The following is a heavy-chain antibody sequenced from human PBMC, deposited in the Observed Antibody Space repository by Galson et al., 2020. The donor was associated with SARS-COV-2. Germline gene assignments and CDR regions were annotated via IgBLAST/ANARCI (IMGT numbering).Heavy chain of an antibody. Sequence: GGSLRLSCAASGFTVSSNYMSWVRQAPGKGLEWVSVIYSGGSTYYADSVKGRFTISRDNSKNTLYLQMNSLRAEDTAVYYCARDYGSGRRDAFDIWGQGTMVTVSS. J-gene: IGHJ3*02. V-gene: IGHV3-53*01. D-gene: IGHD3-10*01. CDR2: IYSGGST. CDR3: ARDYGSGRRDAFDI. CDR1: GFTVSSNY.